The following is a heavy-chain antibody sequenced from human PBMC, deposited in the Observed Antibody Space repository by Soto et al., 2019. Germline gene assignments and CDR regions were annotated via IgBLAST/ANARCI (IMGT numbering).Heavy chain of an antibody. CDR1: GFPFSSYA. Sequence: HPGGSLRLSCAASGFPFSSYAMNWVRRAPGKGLEWVSTISGSGDNTYYADSVRGRLTISRDNFMNTLYLQMNSLRAEDTAIYYCAKVRGVMPGITAREDPYYYDGLDVWGQGTTVTVSS. V-gene: IGHV3-23*01. CDR2: ISGSGDNT. CDR3: AKVRGVMPGITAREDPYYYDGLDV. D-gene: IGHD3-16*01. J-gene: IGHJ6*02.